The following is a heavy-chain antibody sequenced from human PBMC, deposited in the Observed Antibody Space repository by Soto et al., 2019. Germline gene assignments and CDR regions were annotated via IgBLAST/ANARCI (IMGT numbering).Heavy chain of an antibody. V-gene: IGHV1-46*01. CDR3: SRDSTYFYDSSCYYDDY. D-gene: IGHD3-22*01. Sequence: ASVKVSCKASGYTFTSYYMHWVRQAPGQGLEWMGISNPSGGSTSYARKFQGRVTMTRDTSTSTVYMELSSLRSEDTAVYYCSRDSTYFYDSSCYYDDYWGQATLVTVSS. J-gene: IGHJ4*02. CDR1: GYTFTSYY. CDR2: SNPSGGST.